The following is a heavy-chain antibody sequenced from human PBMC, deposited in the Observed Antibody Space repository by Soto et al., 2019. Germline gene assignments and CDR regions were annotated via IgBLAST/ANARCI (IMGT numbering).Heavy chain of an antibody. CDR3: ARLSGYDTAGAAEK. CDR2: SYYSGGS. Sequence: QVQLQESGPGLVKASQTLSLTCTLSGASVSSSEHYWSWIRQPPGKALEWIGYSYYSGGSYYNAPRQRRVSISVDTSQNRFALKLTSVTAADTAVYYCARLSGYDTAGAAEKWGPGSLVSVSS. J-gene: IGHJ4*02. D-gene: IGHD5-12*01. V-gene: IGHV4-30-4*01. CDR1: GASVSSSEHY.